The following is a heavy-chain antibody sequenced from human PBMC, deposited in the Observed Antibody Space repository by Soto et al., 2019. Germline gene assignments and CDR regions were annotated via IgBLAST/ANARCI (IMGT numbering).Heavy chain of an antibody. Sequence: ASVKVSCTASGYTFTGYYMHWVRQAPGQGLEWMGWINPNSGGTNYAQKFQGRVTMTRDTSISTAYMELSRLRSDDTAVYYCARVGGYSYVQGIDYWGQGTLVTVSS. CDR3: ARVGGYSYVQGIDY. V-gene: IGHV1-2*02. J-gene: IGHJ4*02. CDR2: INPNSGGT. CDR1: GYTFTGYY. D-gene: IGHD5-18*01.